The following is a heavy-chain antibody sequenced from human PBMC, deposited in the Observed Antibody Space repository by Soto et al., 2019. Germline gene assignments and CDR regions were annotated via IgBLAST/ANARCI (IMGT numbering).Heavy chain of an antibody. V-gene: IGHV4-39*01. CDR3: ARSRLTQTGSAFDY. Sequence: SETLSLTCTVSGGSISSSSYYWGWIRQPPGKGLEWIGSIYYSGSTYYNPSLKSRVTISVDTSKNQFSLKLSSVTAADTAVYYCARSRLTQTGSAFDYWGQGTLVTVSS. J-gene: IGHJ4*02. CDR1: GGSISSSSYY. D-gene: IGHD2-21*02. CDR2: IYYSGST.